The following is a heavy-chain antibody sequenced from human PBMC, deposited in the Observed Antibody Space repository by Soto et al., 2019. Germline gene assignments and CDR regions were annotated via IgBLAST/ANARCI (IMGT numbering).Heavy chain of an antibody. CDR3: ARDRLAYCGGDCYSGAFDI. V-gene: IGHV3-30-3*01. CDR2: ISYDGSNK. CDR1: GFTFSRYA. Sequence: PGGSLRVSCAASGFTFSRYAMHWVRQAPGKGLEWVAVISYDGSNKYYADSVKGRFTISRDNSKNTLYLQMNSLRAEDTAVYYCARDRLAYCGGDCYSGAFDIWGQGTMVTVSS. J-gene: IGHJ3*02. D-gene: IGHD2-21*02.